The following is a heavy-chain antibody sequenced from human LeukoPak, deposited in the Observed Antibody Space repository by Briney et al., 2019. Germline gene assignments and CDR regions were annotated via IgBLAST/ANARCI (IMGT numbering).Heavy chain of an antibody. CDR1: GGSISSSSYY. D-gene: IGHD3-10*01. Sequence: SETLSLTCTVSGGSISSSSYYWGWIRQPPGKGLEWIGEINHSGSTNYNPSLKSRVTISVDTSKNQFSLKLSSVTAADTAVYYCARQGHGRVLLWFGEHYRRNWFDPWGQGTLVTVSS. J-gene: IGHJ5*02. CDR2: INHSGST. CDR3: ARQGHGRVLLWFGEHYRRNWFDP. V-gene: IGHV4-39*01.